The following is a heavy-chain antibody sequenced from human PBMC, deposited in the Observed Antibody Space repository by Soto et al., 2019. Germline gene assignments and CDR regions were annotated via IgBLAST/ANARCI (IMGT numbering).Heavy chain of an antibody. V-gene: IGHV1-3*01. CDR3: ARDIVSDV. D-gene: IGHD2-15*01. CDR2: INAGNGNT. J-gene: IGHJ6*02. Sequence: ASVKLSCKASRYTFTSYTMLWVRQAPGQRLEWMGWINAGNGNTKYSQKFQGRVTITRDTSASTAYMELSSLRSDGTAVYYCARDIVSDVWGQGTTVTVSS. CDR1: RYTFTSYT.